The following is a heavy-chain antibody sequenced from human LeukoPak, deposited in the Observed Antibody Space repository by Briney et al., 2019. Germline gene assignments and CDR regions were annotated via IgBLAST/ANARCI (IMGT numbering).Heavy chain of an antibody. CDR3: ARELDY. J-gene: IGHJ4*02. CDR2: ISSNGGST. V-gene: IGHV3-64*04. Sequence: GGSLRLSCSASGFTFSSYAMHWVRQAPGKGLEYVSAISSNGGSTYYADSVKGRFTISRDNAKNSLYLQMNSLRAEDTAVYYCARELDYWGQGTLVTVSS. CDR1: GFTFSSYA.